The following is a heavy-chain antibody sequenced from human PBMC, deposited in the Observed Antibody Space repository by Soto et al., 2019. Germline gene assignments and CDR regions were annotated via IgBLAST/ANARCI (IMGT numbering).Heavy chain of an antibody. CDR2: ISGSGGST. CDR3: AKEGRRQQTLIVVVPAAMGYFDL. J-gene: IGHJ2*01. D-gene: IGHD2-2*01. Sequence: GGSLRLSCAASGFTFSSYAMSWVRQAPGKGLEWVSAISGSGGSTYYADSVKGRFTISRDNSKNTLYLQMNSLRAEDTAVYYCAKEGRRQQTLIVVVPAAMGYFDLWGRGTLVTVSS. V-gene: IGHV3-23*01. CDR1: GFTFSSYA.